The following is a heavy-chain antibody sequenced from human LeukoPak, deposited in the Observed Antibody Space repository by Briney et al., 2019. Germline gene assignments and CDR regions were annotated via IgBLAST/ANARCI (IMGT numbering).Heavy chain of an antibody. CDR3: ARVKDYDFWSGYYYYGMDV. CDR1: GYTFTSYD. D-gene: IGHD3-3*01. V-gene: IGHV1-8*01. J-gene: IGHJ6*02. CDR2: MNPNSGNT. Sequence: GASVKVSCKASGYTFTSYDINWVRQAPGQGLEWMGWMNPNSGNTGYAQKFQGRVTMTRNTSISTAYMELSSLRSEDTAVYYCARVKDYDFWSGYYYYGMDVWGQGTTVTVSS.